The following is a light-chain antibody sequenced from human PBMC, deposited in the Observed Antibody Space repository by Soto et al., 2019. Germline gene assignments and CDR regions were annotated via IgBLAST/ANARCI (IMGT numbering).Light chain of an antibody. V-gene: IGKV1-5*03. CDR3: QQYNSYSWT. Sequence: DIQMTQFPSTLSAYVGDRVTITCRASQSISSWLAWYQQKPGKAPKLLIYKASTLKSGVPSRFSGSGSGTEFTLTISSLQPDDFATYCCQQYNSYSWTFGQGTKVDIK. J-gene: IGKJ1*01. CDR1: QSISSW. CDR2: KAS.